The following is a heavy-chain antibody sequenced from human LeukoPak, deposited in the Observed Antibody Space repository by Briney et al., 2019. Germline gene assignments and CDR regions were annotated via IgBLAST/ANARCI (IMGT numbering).Heavy chain of an antibody. CDR3: AKDPARGQLGIFDY. Sequence: PGGSLRLSCAASGFIFSNCGMCWVRQAPGKGLEWVAFIENDGSNKYYADSVRGRFTISRDNSRNTLYMQMNSLRVEDTAVYYCAKDPARGQLGIFDYWGQGVLVTVSS. V-gene: IGHV3-30*02. J-gene: IGHJ4*02. D-gene: IGHD6-6*01. CDR1: GFIFSNCG. CDR2: IENDGSNK.